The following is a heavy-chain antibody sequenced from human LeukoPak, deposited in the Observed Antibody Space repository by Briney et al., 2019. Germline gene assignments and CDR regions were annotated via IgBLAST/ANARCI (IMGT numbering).Heavy chain of an antibody. Sequence: SETLSLTCAVYGGSFSGCSWSWLRQPPGKGLEWIGEITHSGSTNYSPCLTSRVTISVDTSKNQLSLKLTSVTAADTAVYYCARGSPPILFDYWGQGTLVTVSS. V-gene: IGHV4-34*01. J-gene: IGHJ4*02. CDR1: GGSFSGCS. CDR3: ARGSPPILFDY. CDR2: ITHSGST.